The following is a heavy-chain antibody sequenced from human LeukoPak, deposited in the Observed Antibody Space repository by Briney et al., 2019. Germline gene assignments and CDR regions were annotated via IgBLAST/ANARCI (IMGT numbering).Heavy chain of an antibody. Sequence: ASVKVSCKASGYTFTDYDINWLRQATGQGLEWLGWVSTDSGNSDSAQKFQGRITLTRDTSISTVFLELRSLRSDDTAVYYCARGVSRGVDYWGQGTLVTVSS. CDR1: GYTFTDYD. CDR3: ARGVSRGVDY. CDR2: VSTDSGNS. J-gene: IGHJ4*02. V-gene: IGHV1-8*02. D-gene: IGHD3-16*01.